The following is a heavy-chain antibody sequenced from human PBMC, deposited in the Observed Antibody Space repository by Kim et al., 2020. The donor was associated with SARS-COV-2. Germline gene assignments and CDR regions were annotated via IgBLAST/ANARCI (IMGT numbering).Heavy chain of an antibody. CDR2: ISYDGSNK. V-gene: IGHV3-30*04. D-gene: IGHD3-9*01. J-gene: IGHJ4*01. CDR1: GFTFSSYA. CDR3: ARIPLRYFDWLLPYYFD. Sequence: GGSLRLSCAASGFTFSSYAMHWVRQAPGKGLEWVAVISYDGSNKYYADSVKGRFTISRDNSKNTLYLQMNSLRAEDTAVYYCARIPLRYFDWLLPYYFD.